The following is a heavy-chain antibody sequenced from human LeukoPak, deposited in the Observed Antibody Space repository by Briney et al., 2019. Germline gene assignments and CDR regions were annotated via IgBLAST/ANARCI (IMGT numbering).Heavy chain of an antibody. V-gene: IGHV3-53*04. CDR1: GFTVSSNY. D-gene: IGHD4-17*01. Sequence: GGSLRLSCAASGFTVSSNYMSWVRQAPGKGLEWVSVIYSGGSTYYADSVKGRFTISRHNSKNTLYLQMNSLRAEDTAVYYCAREWYGDRRIDYWAREPWSPSPQ. CDR3: AREWYGDRRIDY. J-gene: IGHJ4*02. CDR2: IYSGGST.